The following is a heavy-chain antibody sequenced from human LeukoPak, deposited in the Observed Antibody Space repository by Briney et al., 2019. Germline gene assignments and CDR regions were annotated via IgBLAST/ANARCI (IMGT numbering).Heavy chain of an antibody. CDR1: GYTFTSYY. J-gene: IGHJ3*02. D-gene: IGHD6-13*01. CDR2: INPSGGST. Sequence: ASVKVSSKAAGYTFTSYYMHWVRQAPGQGLEWIGIINPSGGSTSNAQKFQGRVTMTRDMSTSTVYMELSSLRSEDTAVYYCARDRPAAAGTEVAFDIWGQGTMVTVSS. CDR3: ARDRPAAAGTEVAFDI. V-gene: IGHV1-46*01.